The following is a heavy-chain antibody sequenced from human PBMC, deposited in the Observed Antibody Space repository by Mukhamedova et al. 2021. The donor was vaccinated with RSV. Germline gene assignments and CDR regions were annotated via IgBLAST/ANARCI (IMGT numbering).Heavy chain of an antibody. V-gene: IGHV3-23*01. D-gene: IGHD4-11*01. J-gene: IGHJ4*02. CDR2: ISGSGGST. CDR3: AKGTGLQSYYFEH. Sequence: PGKGLEWVSGISGSGGSTYYADSVKGRFTISRDNSKNTLNLQMNSLRAEDTAVYYCAKGTGLQSYYFEHWGQGTLVTVSS.